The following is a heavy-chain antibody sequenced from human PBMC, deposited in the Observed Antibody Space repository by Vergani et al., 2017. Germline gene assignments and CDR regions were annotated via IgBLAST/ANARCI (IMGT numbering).Heavy chain of an antibody. Sequence: QVQLVQSGAEVKKPGASVKVSCKASGYTFTGYYMHWVRQAPGQGLEWMGWINPNSGGTNYAQKFQGRVTMTRDTSIITAYMELSRLRSDDTAVYYCARDKETLYGDYVVWGGAFDIWGQGTMVTVSS. CDR3: ARDKETLYGDYVVWGGAFDI. D-gene: IGHD4-17*01. V-gene: IGHV1-2*02. CDR2: INPNSGGT. CDR1: GYTFTGYY. J-gene: IGHJ3*02.